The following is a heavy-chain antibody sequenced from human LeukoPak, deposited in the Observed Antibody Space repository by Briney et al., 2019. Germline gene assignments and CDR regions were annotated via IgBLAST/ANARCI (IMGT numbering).Heavy chain of an antibody. D-gene: IGHD3-9*01. CDR1: GGSFSGYY. V-gene: IGHV4-34*01. CDR3: ARGGKRYFDWLFQAFDY. J-gene: IGHJ4*02. CDR2: IKHSGST. Sequence: SETLSLTCAVYGGSFSGYYWSWIRQPPGKGLEWIGEIKHSGSTNYNPSLKSRVTISVDTSKNQFSLKLSSVTAADTAVYYCARGGKRYFDWLFQAFDYWGQGTLVTVSS.